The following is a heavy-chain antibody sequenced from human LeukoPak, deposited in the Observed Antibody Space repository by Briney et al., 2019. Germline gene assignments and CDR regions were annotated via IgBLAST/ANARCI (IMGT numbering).Heavy chain of an antibody. J-gene: IGHJ4*02. CDR1: GFTFSSYA. CDR3: AKGSDVWGSYRPSRYFEY. Sequence: GGSLRLSCAASGFTFSSYAMSWVRQAPGKGLEWVSDISGSGGSTYYADSVKGRFTISRDNSKNTLYLQMNSLRAEDTAVYYYAKGSDVWGSYRPSRYFEYWGQGTLVTVSS. CDR2: ISGSGGST. V-gene: IGHV3-23*01. D-gene: IGHD3-16*02.